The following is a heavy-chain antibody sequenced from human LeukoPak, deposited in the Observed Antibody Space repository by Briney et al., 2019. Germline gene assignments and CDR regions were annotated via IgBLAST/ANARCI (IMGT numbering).Heavy chain of an antibody. CDR3: AKDRSGGGDYYFGMDV. D-gene: IGHD6-19*01. J-gene: IGHJ6*02. Sequence: PGGSLRLSCVASGFTVTSCAMSWVRQAPGKGLEWVSSISGSGGSTYYADSVKGRFTISRDNSQNTLYLQMNSLRAEDTAVYYCAKDRSGGGDYYFGMDVWGPGTTVTVSS. CDR1: GFTVTSCA. V-gene: IGHV3-23*01. CDR2: ISGSGGST.